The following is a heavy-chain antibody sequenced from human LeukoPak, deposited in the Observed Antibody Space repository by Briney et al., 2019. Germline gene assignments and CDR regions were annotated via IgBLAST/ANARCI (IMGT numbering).Heavy chain of an antibody. CDR2: ISYDGSNK. CDR3: ARGPLTRYYYGSGSIDY. J-gene: IGHJ4*02. D-gene: IGHD3-10*01. V-gene: IGHV3-30-3*01. Sequence: GGSLRLSCAASGFTFSSYAMHWVRQAPGKGLEWVAVISYDGSNKYYADSVKGRFTISRDNSKNTLYLQMNSLRAEDTAVYYCARGPLTRYYYGSGSIDYWGQGTLVTVSS. CDR1: GFTFSSYA.